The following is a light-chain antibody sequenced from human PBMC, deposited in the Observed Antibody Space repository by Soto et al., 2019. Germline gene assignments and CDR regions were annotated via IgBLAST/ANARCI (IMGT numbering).Light chain of an antibody. Sequence: QLVLTQPPSASGSPGQSVTISYTGTSSDVGGYNYVSWYQQHPGKAPKLMIYEVSKRPSGVPDRFSGSKSGNTASLTVSGLQAEDEADYYCSSYAGSILFGTGTKVTVL. V-gene: IGLV2-8*01. CDR2: EVS. CDR3: SSYAGSIL. CDR1: SSDVGGYNY. J-gene: IGLJ1*01.